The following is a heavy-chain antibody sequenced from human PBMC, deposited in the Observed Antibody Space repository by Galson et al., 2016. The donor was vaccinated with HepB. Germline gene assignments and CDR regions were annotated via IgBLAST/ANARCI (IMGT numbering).Heavy chain of an antibody. V-gene: IGHV1-24*01. CDR3: ATDCTSFFYYAMDV. CDR2: YDPEDGEI. J-gene: IGHJ6*02. CDR1: GNTLSELS. Sequence: SVKVSCKVSGNTLSELSIHWVRQAPGKGLEWLGGYDPEDGEIVYAQKFQGRVTMTEDTATDTVYMELNSLRSEDTALYYCATDCTSFFYYAMDVWGQGTTVTVS.